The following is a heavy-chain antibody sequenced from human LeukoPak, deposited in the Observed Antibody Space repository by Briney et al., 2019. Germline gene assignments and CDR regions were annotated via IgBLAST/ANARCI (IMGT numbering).Heavy chain of an antibody. CDR2: IYYSGST. D-gene: IGHD1-26*01. CDR3: AREDSGSYYRFDY. J-gene: IGHJ4*02. Sequence: SETLSLTCAVYGGSFNTYYWSWIRQPPGKGLEWIGYIYYSGSTNYNPSLKSRVTISVDTSKNQFSLKLSSVTAADTAVYYCAREDSGSYYRFDYWGQGTLVTVSS. V-gene: IGHV4-59*01. CDR1: GGSFNTYY.